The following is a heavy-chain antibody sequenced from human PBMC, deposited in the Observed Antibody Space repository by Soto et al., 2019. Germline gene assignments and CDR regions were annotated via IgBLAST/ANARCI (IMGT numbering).Heavy chain of an antibody. CDR1: GYTFTKYG. D-gene: IGHD3-16*01. V-gene: IGHV1-18*01. CDR2: ISGSSGNA. CDR3: ARKMGGLGGEYDY. J-gene: IGHJ4*02. Sequence: QVQLVQSGAEVKNPGASVKVSCKTSGYTFTKYGVGWVRQAPGQGLEWMGWISGSSGNANYAEKVQGRITLTTNTSTTTDYIELRRLTSDDTAVYYCARKMGGLGGEYDYGGQGTLVPVSS.